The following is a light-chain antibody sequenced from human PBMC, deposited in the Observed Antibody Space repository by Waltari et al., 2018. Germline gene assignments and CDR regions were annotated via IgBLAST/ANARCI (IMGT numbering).Light chain of an antibody. V-gene: IGLV1-44*01. CDR1: NSNIGNTH. J-gene: IGLJ3*02. CDR3: AAWDDSFNGML. Sequence: QSVLTQPPSASGTPGQRVTISCSGSNSNIGNTHVHWYQPLPGTAPRLLVYSNDQRPSGIPARFSGSKSGTSASLAISGLQSDDESDYFCAAWDDSFNGMLFGGGTHLTVL. CDR2: SND.